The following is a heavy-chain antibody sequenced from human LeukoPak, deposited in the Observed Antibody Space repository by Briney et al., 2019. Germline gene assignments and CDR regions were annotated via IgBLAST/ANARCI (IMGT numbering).Heavy chain of an antibody. V-gene: IGHV1-2*02. CDR2: INPNSGGT. J-gene: IGHJ4*02. D-gene: IGHD3-10*01. CDR3: ARDSGERGSGSYLIAY. Sequence: ASVKVSCKASGYTFTCYYMHWVRQAPGQGGEWMGWINPNSGGTNYAQKFQGRVTMTRDTSISTAYMELSRLRSDDTAVYYCARDSGERGSGSYLIAYWGQGTLVTVSS. CDR1: GYTFTCYY.